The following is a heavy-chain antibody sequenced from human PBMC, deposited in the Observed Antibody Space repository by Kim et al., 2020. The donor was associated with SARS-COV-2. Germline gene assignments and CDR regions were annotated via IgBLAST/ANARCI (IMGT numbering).Heavy chain of an antibody. Sequence: ADSVKGLFTNSRDNARNSLYLQVNILRAEDTAVYYCARSLVGATEYGMDVWGQGTTVTVSS. CDR3: ARSLVGATEYGMDV. D-gene: IGHD1-26*01. V-gene: IGHV3-11*04. J-gene: IGHJ6*02.